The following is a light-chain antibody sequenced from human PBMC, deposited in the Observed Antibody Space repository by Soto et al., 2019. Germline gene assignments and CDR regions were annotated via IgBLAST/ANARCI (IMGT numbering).Light chain of an antibody. CDR2: LNSDGSH. J-gene: IGLJ3*02. CDR1: SGHSSYA. CDR3: QTWGTGIQV. Sequence: QSVLTQSPSASASLGASVKLTCTLSSGHSSYAIAWHQQQPEKGPRYLMKLNSDGSHSKGDGIPDRFSGSSSGAVRYLTISSLQSEDGADYYCQTWGTGIQVFGGGTKLTVL. V-gene: IGLV4-69*01.